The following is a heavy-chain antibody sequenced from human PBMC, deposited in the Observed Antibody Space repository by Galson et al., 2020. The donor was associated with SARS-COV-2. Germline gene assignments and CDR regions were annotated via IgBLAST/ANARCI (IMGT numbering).Heavy chain of an antibody. CDR3: AAPGCTNGVCYDAFDI. CDR2: IVVGSGNT. V-gene: IGHV1-58*02. Sequence: ASVKVSCKASGFTFTSSAMQWVRQARGQRLEWIGWIVVGSGNTNYAQKFQERVTITRDMSTSTAYMELSSLRSEDTAVYYCAAPGCTNGVCYDAFDIWGQVTMVTVAS. D-gene: IGHD2-8*01. J-gene: IGHJ3*02. CDR1: GFTFTSSA.